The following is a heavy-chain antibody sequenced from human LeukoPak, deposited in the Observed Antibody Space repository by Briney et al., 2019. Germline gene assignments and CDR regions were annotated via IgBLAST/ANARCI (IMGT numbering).Heavy chain of an antibody. V-gene: IGHV4-59*11. J-gene: IGHJ4*02. CDR2: IYYIGGT. Sequence: SETLSLTCTVSGGSISSHYWSWIRQPPGKGLEWIGYIYYIGGTNYNPSLKSRVTISVDTSKNQFSLKLSSVTAADTAVYYCAREHFYGQGFDYWGQGTLVTVSS. CDR3: AREHFYGQGFDY. D-gene: IGHD3-3*02. CDR1: GGSISSHY.